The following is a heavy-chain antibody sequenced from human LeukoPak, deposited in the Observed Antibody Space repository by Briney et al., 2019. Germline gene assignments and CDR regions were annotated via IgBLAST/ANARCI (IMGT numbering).Heavy chain of an antibody. D-gene: IGHD3-3*02. CDR3: ARDGAFPTPTNYYFDY. V-gene: IGHV3-21*01. Sequence: PGGSLRLSCAASGFTFSSYGIHWVRQAPGKGLEWVSSISSSSSYIYYADSVKGRFTISRDNAKNSLYLQMNSLRAEDTAVYYCARDGAFPTPTNYYFDYWGQGTLVTVSS. CDR2: ISSSSSYI. J-gene: IGHJ4*02. CDR1: GFTFSSYG.